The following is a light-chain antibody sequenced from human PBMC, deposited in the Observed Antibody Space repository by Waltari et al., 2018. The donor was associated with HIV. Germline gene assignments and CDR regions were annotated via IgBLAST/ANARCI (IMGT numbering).Light chain of an antibody. CDR2: DAS. Sequence: EIVLTQSPGTLSLSPGERATLSCRASQSVTSGHLAWYQQRPGQAPRLLIHDASSRATGIPDRFSGSGSGTDFTLTVSRLEPEDFAVYYCHQYSGTPRIFGQGTRLQI. CDR3: HQYSGTPRI. V-gene: IGKV3-20*01. CDR1: QSVTSGH. J-gene: IGKJ2*01.